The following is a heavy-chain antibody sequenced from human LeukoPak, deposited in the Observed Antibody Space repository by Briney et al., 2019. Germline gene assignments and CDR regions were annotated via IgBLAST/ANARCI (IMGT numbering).Heavy chain of an antibody. J-gene: IGHJ1*01. Sequence: GGSLRLSCAASGFTFSSYSMNWVRQAPGKGLEWVSYISSSSSTIYYADSVKGRFTISRDNSKNTLYLQMNSLRAEDTAVYYCARDGGSYFYFQHWGQGTLVTVCS. CDR3: ARDGGSYFYFQH. CDR1: GFTFSSYS. D-gene: IGHD1-26*01. CDR2: ISSSSSTI. V-gene: IGHV3-48*01.